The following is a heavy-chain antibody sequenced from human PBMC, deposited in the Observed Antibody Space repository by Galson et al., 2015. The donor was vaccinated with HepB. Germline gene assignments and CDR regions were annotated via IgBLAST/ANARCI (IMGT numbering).Heavy chain of an antibody. CDR3: TREGDYGDYAYYFDY. J-gene: IGHJ4*02. D-gene: IGHD4-17*01. Sequence: SVKVSCKVSGGTFNSFAINWVRQAPGQGLEWMGGIVPMFGTPDYAQKFQGRVSIIADESTTTAYMELSSLRHEDTAVYYCTREGDYGDYAYYFDYWGQGTLVTVSS. CDR2: IVPMFGTP. V-gene: IGHV1-69*13. CDR1: GGTFNSFA.